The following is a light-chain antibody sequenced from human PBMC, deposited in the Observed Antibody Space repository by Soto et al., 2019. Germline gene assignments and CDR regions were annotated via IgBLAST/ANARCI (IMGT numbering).Light chain of an antibody. J-gene: IGLJ1*01. CDR1: SSEVGYNNY. CDR2: DVT. CDR3: SSFTGSTYV. Sequence: QSALTQPASVSGSPGQSITISCTGTSSEVGYNNYVSRYQHNPGKAPKVMICDVTNRPSGVSNRFSGSKSGNTASLTISGLQAEDEADYYCSSFTGSTYVFGTGTKVTVL. V-gene: IGLV2-14*03.